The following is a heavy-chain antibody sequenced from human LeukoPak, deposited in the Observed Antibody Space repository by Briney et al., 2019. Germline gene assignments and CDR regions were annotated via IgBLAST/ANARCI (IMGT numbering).Heavy chain of an antibody. J-gene: IGHJ4*02. V-gene: IGHV3-30*18. CDR2: ISYDGSNK. D-gene: IGHD4-17*01. CDR1: GFTFSSYG. CDR3: AKDHDTYGDYVY. Sequence: GGSLRLSCAASGFTFSSYGMHGVRQAPGKGLEWVAVISYDGSNKYYADSVKGRFTISRDNSKNTLYLQMNSLRAEDTAVYYCAKDHDTYGDYVYWGQGTLVTVSS.